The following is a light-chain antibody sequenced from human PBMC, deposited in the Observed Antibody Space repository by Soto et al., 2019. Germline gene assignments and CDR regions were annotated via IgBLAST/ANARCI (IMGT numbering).Light chain of an antibody. J-gene: IGLJ2*01. Sequence: QSALTQPASVSGSPGQSITISCTGTSSDVGSYNLVSWFQQHPGEAPKLVISEVSNRPSGVSNRFSGSKSGNTASLTISGLKAEDEADYYCCSYTSSTTPLFGGGTKVTVL. CDR1: SSDVGSYNL. CDR3: CSYTSSTTPL. CDR2: EVS. V-gene: IGLV2-14*02.